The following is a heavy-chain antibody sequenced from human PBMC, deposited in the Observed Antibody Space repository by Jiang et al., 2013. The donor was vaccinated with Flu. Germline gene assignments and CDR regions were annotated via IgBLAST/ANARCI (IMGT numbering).Heavy chain of an antibody. CDR1: DYSITSGYY. CDR3: ARQPFDASHYDFGAFDV. D-gene: IGHD1-26*01. CDR2: LHHRGTT. V-gene: IGHV4-38-2*01. J-gene: IGHJ3*01. Sequence: GPGLVKPSETLSLTCAVSDYSITSGYYWGWIRQPPGKALEWIGSLHHRGTTYYSPSLQGRLTISVDTSKNQLSLTLSSMTAADTAVYYCARQPFDASHYDFGAFDVWGHGTLVTVSS.